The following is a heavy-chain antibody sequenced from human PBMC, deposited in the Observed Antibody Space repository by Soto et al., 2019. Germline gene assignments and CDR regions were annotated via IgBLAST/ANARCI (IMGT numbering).Heavy chain of an antibody. CDR1: GFTFSSYG. D-gene: IGHD3-22*01. Sequence: QVQLVESGGGVVQPGRSLRLSCAASGFTFSSYGMHWVRQAPGKGLEWVAVIWYDGSNKYYADSVKGRFTISRDNSKNTLYLQMNGLRAEVTAVYYCAREAGNYDSSGYYSLTWVYWGQGTLVTVSS. V-gene: IGHV3-33*01. J-gene: IGHJ4*02. CDR2: IWYDGSNK. CDR3: AREAGNYDSSGYYSLTWVY.